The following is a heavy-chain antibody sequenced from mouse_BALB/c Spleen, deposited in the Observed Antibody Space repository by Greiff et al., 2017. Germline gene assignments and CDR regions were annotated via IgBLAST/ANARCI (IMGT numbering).Heavy chain of an antibody. Sequence: QVQLQQSGAELAKPGASVKMSCTASGYTFTSYWMHWVKQRPGQGLEWIGYINPSTGYTEYNQKFKDKATLTADKSSSTAYMQLSSLTSEDSAVYYCARRDRYDGAWFAYWGQGTLVTVSA. CDR2: INPSTGYT. CDR1: GYTFTSYW. D-gene: IGHD2-14*01. CDR3: ARRDRYDGAWFAY. V-gene: IGHV1-7*01. J-gene: IGHJ3*01.